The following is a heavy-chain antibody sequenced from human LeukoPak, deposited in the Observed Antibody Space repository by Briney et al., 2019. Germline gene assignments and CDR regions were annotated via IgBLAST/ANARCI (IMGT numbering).Heavy chain of an antibody. D-gene: IGHD3-3*02. J-gene: IGHJ5*02. Sequence: PGGSLRLSCAASGFTFSSCGMSWVRQSPRKGLEWVSAISAGGDLTYYADSVKGRFTISRDNSENTLYLQMNSLRAEDTAVFYCARGRKRHFWSGSQNSWFDPWGQGALVTVSS. CDR2: ISAGGDLT. CDR1: GFTFSSCG. CDR3: ARGRKRHFWSGSQNSWFDP. V-gene: IGHV3-23*01.